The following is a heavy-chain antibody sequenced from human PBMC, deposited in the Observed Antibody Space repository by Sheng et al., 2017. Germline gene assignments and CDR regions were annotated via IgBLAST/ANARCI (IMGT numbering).Heavy chain of an antibody. J-gene: IGHJ4*02. Sequence: EVQLVESGGGLVQPGGSLRLSCAASGFTFSSYAMSWVRQAPGKGLEWVSAISGSGGSTYYADSVKGRFTISRDNSKNTLYLQMNSLRAEDTAVYYCDEXVGYIVDYADRYFDYVGQGTRGHR. D-gene: IGHD5-12*01. CDR1: GFTFSSYA. CDR3: DEXVGYIVDYADRYFDY. CDR2: ISGSGGST. V-gene: IGHV3-23*04.